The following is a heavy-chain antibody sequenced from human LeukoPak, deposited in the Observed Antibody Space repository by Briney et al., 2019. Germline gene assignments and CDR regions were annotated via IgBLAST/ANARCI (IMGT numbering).Heavy chain of an antibody. CDR3: ARAVHGDYGGYYYYMDV. CDR2: IKQDGSEK. D-gene: IGHD4-17*01. Sequence: GGSLRLSCAASGLDFTTYSMHWVRQAPGKGLEWVANIKQDGSEKYYVDSVKGRFTISRDNAKNSLYLQMNSLRAEDTAVYYCARAVHGDYGGYYYYMDVWGKGTTVTVSS. J-gene: IGHJ6*03. V-gene: IGHV3-7*01. CDR1: GLDFTTYS.